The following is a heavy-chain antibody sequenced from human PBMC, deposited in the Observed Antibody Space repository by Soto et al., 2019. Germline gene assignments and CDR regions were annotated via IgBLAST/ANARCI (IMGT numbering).Heavy chain of an antibody. V-gene: IGHV1-46*01. J-gene: IGHJ6*02. CDR2: INPSGGST. D-gene: IGHD4-17*01. CDR3: ARNGDYSVYYYYYGMDV. CDR1: GYTFTSYY. Sequence: ASVKVSCKASGYTFTSYYMHWVRQAPGQGLEWMGIINPSGGSTSYAQKFQGRVTMTRDTSTSTVYMELSSLRSEDTAVYHCARNGDYSVYYYYYGMDVWGQGTTVTVSS.